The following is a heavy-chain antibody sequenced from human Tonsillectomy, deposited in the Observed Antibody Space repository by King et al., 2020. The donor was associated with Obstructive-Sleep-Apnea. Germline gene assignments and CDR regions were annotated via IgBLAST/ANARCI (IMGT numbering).Heavy chain of an antibody. CDR1: GFTFSSYA. Sequence: VQLVESGGGVVQPGRSLRLSCAASGFTFSSYAMHWVRQAPGKGLEWVAVISYDGSNKYYADSVKGRFTISRDNSKNTLYLQMNSLRAEDTAVYYCARGLGWSGYFAKGNWFGPWGQGTLVTVSS. V-gene: IGHV3-30*04. CDR3: ARGLGWSGYFAKGNWFGP. J-gene: IGHJ5*02. CDR2: ISYDGSNK. D-gene: IGHD3-3*01.